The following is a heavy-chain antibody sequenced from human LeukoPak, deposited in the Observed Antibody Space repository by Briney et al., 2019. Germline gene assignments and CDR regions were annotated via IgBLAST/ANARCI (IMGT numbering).Heavy chain of an antibody. V-gene: IGHV4-59*01. D-gene: IGHD5-24*01. CDR3: ARSRDGYNQNTPLFY. J-gene: IGHJ4*02. CDR2: IYYSGST. Sequence: PSETLSLTCNVSGDSIGSYYWSWIRQPPGKGLEWIGHIYYSGSTNYNPSLKSRVTISVDTSKNQFSLKMSSVTAADTAVYYCARSRDGYNQNTPLFYWGQGTLVTVSS. CDR1: GDSIGSYY.